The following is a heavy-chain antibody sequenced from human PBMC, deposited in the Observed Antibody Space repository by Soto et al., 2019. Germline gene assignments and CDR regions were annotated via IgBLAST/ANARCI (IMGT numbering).Heavy chain of an antibody. D-gene: IGHD3-3*01. CDR3: AKANQGGYYTGIVEYYYYYYGMDV. V-gene: IGHV3-30*18. CDR2: ISYDGSNK. J-gene: IGHJ6*02. CDR1: GFTFSSYG. Sequence: PGGSLRLSCAASGFTFSSYGMHWVRQAPGKGLEWVAVISYDGSNKYYADSVKGRFTISRDNSKNTLYLLMNSLRVEDTAVYYCAKANQGGYYTGIVEYYYYYYGMDVWGQGTTVTVSS.